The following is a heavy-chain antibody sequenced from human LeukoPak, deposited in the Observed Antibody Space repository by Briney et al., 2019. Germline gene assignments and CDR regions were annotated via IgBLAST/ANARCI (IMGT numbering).Heavy chain of an antibody. D-gene: IGHD5-12*01. CDR1: GYTFTGYY. V-gene: IGHV1-2*02. CDR3: ATLTGVDIVATIRRGEGYQIDY. J-gene: IGHJ4*02. CDR2: INPNSGGT. Sequence: GASVKVSCKASGYTFTGYYMHWVRQAPGQGLEWMGWINPNSGGTNYAQKFQGRVTMTRDTSISTAYMELSRLRSDDTAVYYCATLTGVDIVATIRRGEGYQIDYWGQGTLVTVSS.